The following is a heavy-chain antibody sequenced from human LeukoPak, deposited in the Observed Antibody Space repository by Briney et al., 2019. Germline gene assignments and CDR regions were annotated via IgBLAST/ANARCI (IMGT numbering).Heavy chain of an antibody. Sequence: ASVKVSCKASGGTFSSYAISWVRQAPGQGLEWMGGIIPIFGTASYAQKFQGGVTITTDESTSTAYMELSSLRSEDTAVYYCARGWDSSGWYGFGEYWGQGTLVTVSS. J-gene: IGHJ4*02. D-gene: IGHD6-19*01. CDR3: ARGWDSSGWYGFGEY. CDR1: GGTFSSYA. V-gene: IGHV1-69*05. CDR2: IIPIFGTA.